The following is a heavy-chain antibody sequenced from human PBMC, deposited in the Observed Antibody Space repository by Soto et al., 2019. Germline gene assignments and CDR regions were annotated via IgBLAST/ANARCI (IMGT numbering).Heavy chain of an antibody. CDR1: GFTFSNAW. CDR2: IKSKTDGGTT. Sequence: GGALRLSCAASGFTFSNAWMSWVRQAPGKGLEWVGRIKSKTDGGTTDYAAPVKGRFTISRDDSKNTLYLQMNSLKTEDTAVYYCTTGQSFVVVVAATHYWGQGTLVTVSS. J-gene: IGHJ4*02. CDR3: TTGQSFVVVVAATHY. D-gene: IGHD2-15*01. V-gene: IGHV3-15*01.